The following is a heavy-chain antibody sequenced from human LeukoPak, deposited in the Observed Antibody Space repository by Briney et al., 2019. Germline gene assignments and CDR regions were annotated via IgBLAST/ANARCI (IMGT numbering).Heavy chain of an antibody. CDR2: ITSNSGYI. D-gene: IGHD1-26*01. Sequence: PGGSLRLSCAASGFTFSTYNMNWVRQAPGKGLEWVSSITSNSGYIYYADSMRGRFTISRDNAKSSLSLQMNSLRADDTADYYCVTYSGSYALGYWGQGTLVIVSS. V-gene: IGHV3-21*01. CDR3: VTYSGSYALGY. J-gene: IGHJ4*02. CDR1: GFTFSTYN.